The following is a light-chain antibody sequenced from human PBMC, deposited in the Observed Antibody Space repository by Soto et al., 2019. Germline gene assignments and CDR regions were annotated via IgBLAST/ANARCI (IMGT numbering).Light chain of an antibody. CDR3: QQGGNWPLT. J-gene: IGKJ5*01. CDR1: QSVSSH. CDR2: DAS. Sequence: EIVLTQSPGTLSLSPGERATVSFRASQSVSSHLAWYQEKRGQAPRLLIYDASSRASGIPARFSGSGSGTDFTLTISRLEPEDFAVYYCQQGGNWPLTFGQGTRLEIK. V-gene: IGKV3-11*01.